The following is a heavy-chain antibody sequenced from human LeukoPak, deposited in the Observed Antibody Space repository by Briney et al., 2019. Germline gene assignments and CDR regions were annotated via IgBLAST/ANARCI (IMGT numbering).Heavy chain of an antibody. D-gene: IGHD6-6*01. CDR2: IIPILGIA. CDR3: ASRYAYSSSSVDY. J-gene: IGHJ4*02. CDR1: GGTFSSYA. Sequence: ASVKVSCKTSGGTFSSYAISWVRQAPGQGLEWMGRIIPILGIANYAQKFQGRVTITADKSTSTAYMELSSLRSEDTAVYYCASRYAYSSSSVDYWGQGTLVTVSS. V-gene: IGHV1-69*04.